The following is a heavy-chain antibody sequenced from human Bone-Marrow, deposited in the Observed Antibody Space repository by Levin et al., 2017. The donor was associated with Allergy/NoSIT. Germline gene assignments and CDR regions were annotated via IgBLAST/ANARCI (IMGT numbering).Heavy chain of an antibody. CDR1: GFTFSSYA. CDR2: MSGSGSST. Sequence: GESLKISCAASGFTFSSYALSWVRQAPGKGLEWVSSMSGSGSSTYYPDSVKGRFAMSRDNSKNTLYLQTNSLTAEDTAVYYCAKSGDISGTSFFHGMDVWGQGTTVTVS. V-gene: IGHV3-23*01. CDR3: AKSGDISGTSFFHGMDV. J-gene: IGHJ6*02. D-gene: IGHD1-7*01.